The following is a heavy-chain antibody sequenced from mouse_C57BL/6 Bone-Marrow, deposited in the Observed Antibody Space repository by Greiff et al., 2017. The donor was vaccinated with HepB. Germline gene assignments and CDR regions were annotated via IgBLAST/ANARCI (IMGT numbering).Heavy chain of an antibody. CDR1: GYTFTSYT. Sequence: VQLQQSGAELARPGASVKMSCKASGYTFTSYTMHWVKQRPGQGLEWIGYINPSSGYTKYNQKFKDKATLTADKSSSTAYMQLSSLTSEDSAVYYCARSTMVTRGFACWGQGTLVTVSA. CDR2: INPSSGYT. D-gene: IGHD2-2*01. V-gene: IGHV1-4*01. J-gene: IGHJ3*01. CDR3: ARSTMVTRGFAC.